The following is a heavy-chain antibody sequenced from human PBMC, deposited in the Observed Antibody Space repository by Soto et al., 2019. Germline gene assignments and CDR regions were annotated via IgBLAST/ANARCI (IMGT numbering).Heavy chain of an antibody. J-gene: IGHJ4*02. CDR1: GFTFRTFG. D-gene: IGHD3-10*01. CDR3: AKDRGSIGGISYYFDY. V-gene: IGHV3-30*18. CDR2: ISYDGDNK. Sequence: QVQLVESEGGVVQPGRSLRLSCVASGFTFRTFGMHWVRQAPGKGLEWVAVISYDGDNKYYADSVKGRFAISRDNSKNTLYLQMNSLRAEDTAVYYCAKDRGSIGGISYYFDYWGQGTLVTVSS.